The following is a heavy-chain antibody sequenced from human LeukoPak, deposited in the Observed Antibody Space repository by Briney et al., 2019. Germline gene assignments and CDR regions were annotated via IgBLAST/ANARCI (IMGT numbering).Heavy chain of an antibody. CDR1: GFTFSSYG. J-gene: IGHJ4*02. CDR3: ATLGYGGVPFDY. V-gene: IGHV3-30*03. CDR2: ISYGGSNK. D-gene: IGHD3-16*01. Sequence: PGGSLRLSCAASGFTFSSYGMHWVRQAPGKGLEWVAVISYGGSNKYYADSVKGRFTISRDNSKNTLYLQMNSLRAEDTAVYYCATLGYGGVPFDYWGQGTLVTVSS.